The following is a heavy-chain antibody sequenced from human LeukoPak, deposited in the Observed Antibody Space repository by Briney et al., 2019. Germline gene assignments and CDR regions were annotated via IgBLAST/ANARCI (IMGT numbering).Heavy chain of an antibody. CDR2: IKLDGSEK. D-gene: IGHD5-18*01. J-gene: IGHJ3*02. V-gene: IGHV3-7*01. CDR1: GFTFSSYW. CDR3: ARASGYSYGSDAFDI. Sequence: GGSLRLSCAASGFTFSSYWMSWVRQAPGKGLEWVANIKLDGSEKYYVDSVKGRFTISRDNAKNSLYLQMNSLRAEDTAVYYCARASGYSYGSDAFDIWGQGTMVTVSS.